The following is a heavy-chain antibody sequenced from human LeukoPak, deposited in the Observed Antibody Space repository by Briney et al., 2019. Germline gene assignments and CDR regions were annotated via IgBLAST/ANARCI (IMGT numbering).Heavy chain of an antibody. CDR2: ISGGSSTI. V-gene: IGHV3-48*04. CDR3: ARSREGYNLFDY. Sequence: GGSLRLSCAASGFTFGSYNMNWVRQAPGKGLEWVPYISGGSSTIYYADSVKGRFTISRDNAKNSLYLQMNSLRAEDTAVYYCARSREGYNLFDYWGQGTLVTVSS. J-gene: IGHJ4*02. CDR1: GFTFGSYN. D-gene: IGHD5-24*01.